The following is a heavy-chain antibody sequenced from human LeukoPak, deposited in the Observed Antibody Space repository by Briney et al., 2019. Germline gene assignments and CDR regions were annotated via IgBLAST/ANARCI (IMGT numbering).Heavy chain of an antibody. Sequence: ASVKVSCKASGYTFTSYGISWVRQAPGQGLEWMGWISAYNGNTNYAQKLQGRVTMTTDTSTSTAYMELRSLRSDDTAVYYCARSTMVRGVIITSLPYYGTDVWGQGTTVTVSS. CDR3: ARSTMVRGVIITSLPYYGTDV. CDR2: ISAYNGNT. D-gene: IGHD3-10*01. CDR1: GYTFTSYG. V-gene: IGHV1-18*01. J-gene: IGHJ6*02.